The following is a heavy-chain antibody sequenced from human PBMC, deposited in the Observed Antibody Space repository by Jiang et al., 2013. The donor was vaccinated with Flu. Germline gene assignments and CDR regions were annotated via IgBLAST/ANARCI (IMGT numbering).Heavy chain of an antibody. V-gene: IGHV5-51*01. J-gene: IGHJ5*02. CDR1: GYSFTSYW. CDR3: ARLYCSGGSCYSGWFDP. Sequence: LKISCKGSGYSFTSYWIGLGAPDARKGLEWMGIIYPGDSDTRYSPSFQGQVTISADKSISTAYLQWSSLKASDTAMYYCARLYCSGGSCYSGWFDPWGQGTLVTVSS. D-gene: IGHD2-15*01. CDR2: IYPGDSDT.